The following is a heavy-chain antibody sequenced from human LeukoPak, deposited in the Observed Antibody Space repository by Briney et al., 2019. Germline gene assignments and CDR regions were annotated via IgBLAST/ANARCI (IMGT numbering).Heavy chain of an antibody. D-gene: IGHD5-12*01. V-gene: IGHV4-59*01. CDR2: IYYSGST. Sequence: NSSETLSLTCTVSGGSISSYYWNWIRQPPGKGLEWIGYIYYSGSTNYNSSLKSRVTISVDTSKNQFSLKLSSVTAADTAVYYCARASGATTPHPSLDQRGQGNPGTGS. CDR3: ARASGATTPHPSLDQ. CDR1: GGSISSYY. J-gene: IGHJ4*01.